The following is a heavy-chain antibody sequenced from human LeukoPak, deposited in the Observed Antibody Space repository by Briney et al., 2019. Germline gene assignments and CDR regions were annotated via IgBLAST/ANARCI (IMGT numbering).Heavy chain of an antibody. Sequence: PSETLSLTCTVSGGSVSSGSYYWSWIRQPPGTGLEWIGYIYYSGSANYNPSLKSRVTISVDTSKNQFSLKLSSVTAADTAVYYCVTYYYDSSGYYFDYWGQGTLVTVSS. CDR2: IYYSGSA. J-gene: IGHJ4*02. D-gene: IGHD3-22*01. CDR1: GGSVSSGSYY. CDR3: VTYYYDSSGYYFDY. V-gene: IGHV4-61*01.